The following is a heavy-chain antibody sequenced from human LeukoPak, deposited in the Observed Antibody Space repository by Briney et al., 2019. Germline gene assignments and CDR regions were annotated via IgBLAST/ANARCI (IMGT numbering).Heavy chain of an antibody. CDR3: ARGNRVATTL. Sequence: PSETLSLTCTVSGGPISSYYWSWIRQPPGKGLEWIGYIYYSGSTNYNPSLKSRVTISVDTSKNQFSLKLSSVTAADTAVYYCARGNRVATTLWGQGTLVTVSS. V-gene: IGHV4-59*01. D-gene: IGHD5-12*01. J-gene: IGHJ4*02. CDR1: GGPISSYY. CDR2: IYYSGST.